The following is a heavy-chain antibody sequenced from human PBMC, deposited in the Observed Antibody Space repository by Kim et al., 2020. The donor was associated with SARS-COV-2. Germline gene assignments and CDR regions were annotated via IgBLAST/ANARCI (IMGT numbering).Heavy chain of an antibody. CDR2: ISGSGTST. J-gene: IGHJ4*02. V-gene: IGHV3-23*01. CDR3: AKRRGSGWLREDSDF. CDR1: GFSFDTYG. D-gene: IGHD6-19*01. Sequence: GGSLRLSCVASGFSFDTYGMSWVRQAPGKGLEWVSVISGSGTSTYYLDSVKGRFTVSRDNSKNTVYLHMDGLTADDTAVYYCAKRRGSGWLREDSDFWGPGTLVAVSS.